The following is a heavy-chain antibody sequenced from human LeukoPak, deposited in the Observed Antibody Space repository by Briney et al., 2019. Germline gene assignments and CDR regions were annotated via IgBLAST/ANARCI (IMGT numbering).Heavy chain of an antibody. J-gene: IGHJ4*02. D-gene: IGHD6-13*01. Sequence: SETLSLTCAVYGGSFSGYYWSWIRQPPGKGLEWIGEINHSGSTNYNPSLKSRVTISVDTSKNQFSLKLSSVTAADTAVYYCASSSWYPTDYWGQGTLVTVSS. V-gene: IGHV4-34*01. CDR1: GGSFSGYY. CDR3: ASSSWYPTDY. CDR2: INHSGST.